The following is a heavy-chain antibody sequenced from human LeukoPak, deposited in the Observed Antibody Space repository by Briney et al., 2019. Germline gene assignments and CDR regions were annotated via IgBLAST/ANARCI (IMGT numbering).Heavy chain of an antibody. CDR2: FDPEDGET. J-gene: IGHJ4*02. CDR3: ATDVVYGDYADY. D-gene: IGHD4-17*01. CDR1: GYTLTELS. Sequence: GASVKVSCKVSGYTLTELSMHWVRQAPGKGLEWMGGFDPEDGETIYAQKFQGRVTMTEDTSTDTAYMELSSLRSEDAAMYYCATDVVYGDYADYWGQGTLVTVSS. V-gene: IGHV1-24*01.